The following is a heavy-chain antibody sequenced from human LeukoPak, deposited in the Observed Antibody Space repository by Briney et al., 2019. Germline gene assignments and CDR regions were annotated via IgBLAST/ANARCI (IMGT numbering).Heavy chain of an antibody. CDR3: ARGGYYGSESAIDY. CDR1: GGTFSSYA. CDR2: IIPIFGTA. V-gene: IGHV1-69*05. J-gene: IGHJ4*02. D-gene: IGHD3-10*01. Sequence: ASVKVSCKASGGTFSSYAISWVRQAPGQGLEWMGRIIPIFGTANYAQKFQGRVTITTDESTSTAYMELSSLRSEDTAVYYCARGGYYGSESAIDYWGQGTLVTVSS.